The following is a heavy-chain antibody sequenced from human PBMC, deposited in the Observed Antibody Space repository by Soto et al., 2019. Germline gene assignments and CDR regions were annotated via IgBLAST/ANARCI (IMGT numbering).Heavy chain of an antibody. Sequence: SETLSLTCAVYGGSFSCYYWSWIRQAPGKGLEWIGEINHSGSTNYNPSLKGRVTISVDTSKNQFSLKLSSVTAADTAVYYCARGKLSDYVWGSYRYHFDYWGQGTVVTVSS. CDR1: GGSFSCYY. CDR2: INHSGST. CDR3: ARGKLSDYVWGSYRYHFDY. D-gene: IGHD3-16*02. J-gene: IGHJ4*02. V-gene: IGHV4-34*01.